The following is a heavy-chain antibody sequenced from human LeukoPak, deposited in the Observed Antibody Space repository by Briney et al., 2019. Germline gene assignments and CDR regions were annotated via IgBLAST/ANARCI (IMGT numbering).Heavy chain of an antibody. CDR1: GGSISSSSYY. Sequence: SETLSLTCTVSGGSISSSSYYWGWIRQPPGKGLEWIGSIYYSGSTYYNPSLKSRVTTSVDTSKNQFSLKLSSVTAADTAVYYCARVSWGYDSSGYYWNYFDYWGQGTLVTVSS. CDR2: IYYSGST. J-gene: IGHJ4*02. CDR3: ARVSWGYDSSGYYWNYFDY. V-gene: IGHV4-39*01. D-gene: IGHD3-22*01.